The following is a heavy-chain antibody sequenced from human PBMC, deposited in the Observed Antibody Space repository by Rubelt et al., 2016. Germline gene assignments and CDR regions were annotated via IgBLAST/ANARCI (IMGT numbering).Heavy chain of an antibody. D-gene: IGHD4-17*01. CDR3: ARGGDPDY. CDR2: MNPNSGNT. V-gene: IGHV1-8*01. J-gene: IGHJ4*02. Sequence: VRQATGQGLEWMGWMNPNSGNTGYAQKFQGRVTMTRNTSISTAYMELSSLRAEDTAVYYCARGGDPDYWGQGTLVTVSS.